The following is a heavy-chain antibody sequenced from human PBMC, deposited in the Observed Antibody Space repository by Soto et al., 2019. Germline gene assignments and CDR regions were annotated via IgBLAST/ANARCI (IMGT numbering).Heavy chain of an antibody. V-gene: IGHV3-23*01. CDR1: GFPFGSHA. CDR3: AKGKAHTLFEVDTLFDY. D-gene: IGHD3-3*01. J-gene: IGHJ4*02. CDR2: VSGNGGTT. Sequence: EVQLLESGGGLVQPGGSLRLSCAASGFPFGSHAMSWVRQAPGKGLEWVSLVSGNGGTTNYADSVKGRFTISGDNSQKTLDLQMKSPRAEDTAIYYCAKGKAHTLFEVDTLFDYWGQGTLVTVSS.